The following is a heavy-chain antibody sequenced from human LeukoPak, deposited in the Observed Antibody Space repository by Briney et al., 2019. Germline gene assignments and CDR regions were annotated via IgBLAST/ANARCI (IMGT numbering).Heavy chain of an antibody. D-gene: IGHD3-10*01. J-gene: IGHJ6*02. V-gene: IGHV3-30*03. CDR2: ISNNGNIK. CDR1: GFTFSNYS. CDR3: ARVRISLIRGIITNYGLDV. Sequence: GGSLVLSCAASGFTFSNYSLHWVRRAPGKGPEGVAVISNNGNIKYYVDSVKGRFTISRDNSKNTLYLQMNSLRTEDTAVYYCARVRISLIRGIITNYGLDVWGQGTTVTVSS.